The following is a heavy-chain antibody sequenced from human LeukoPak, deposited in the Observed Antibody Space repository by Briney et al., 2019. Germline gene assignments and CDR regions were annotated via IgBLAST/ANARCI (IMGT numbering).Heavy chain of an antibody. D-gene: IGHD2-2*01. J-gene: IGHJ6*02. V-gene: IGHV3-64*01. CDR2: ISSNGGST. Sequence: PGGSLRLSCAASGFTFSSYAMHWVRQAPGKGLEYVSAISSNGGSTYYANSVKGRFTISRDNSKSTLYLQMGSLRAEDMAVYYCARATTAAIYLADYYYYGMDVWGQGTTVTVSS. CDR3: ARATTAAIYLADYYYYGMDV. CDR1: GFTFSSYA.